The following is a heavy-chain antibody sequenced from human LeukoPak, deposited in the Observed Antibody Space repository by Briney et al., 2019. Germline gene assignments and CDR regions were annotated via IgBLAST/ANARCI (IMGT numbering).Heavy chain of an antibody. CDR2: SHYNEST. CDR1: AGSIDSRICF. CDR3: VQHCPYPPCNGLNP. D-gene: IGHD2-15*01. Sequence: SETLSLTSSVSAGSIDSRICFWGWIRQFPGRGLEWIGNSHYNESTYYNPSLQNRVTMSVDTSNNRFSLSLTTVTAADTAIYYCVQHCPYPPCNGLNPGGQGTLVTVPS. J-gene: IGHJ5*02. V-gene: IGHV4-39*02.